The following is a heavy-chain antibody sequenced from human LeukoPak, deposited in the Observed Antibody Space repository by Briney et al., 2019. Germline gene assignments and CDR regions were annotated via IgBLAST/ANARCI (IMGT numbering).Heavy chain of an antibody. Sequence: SETLSLTCTVSGYSISSGYYWGWIRQPPGKGLEWIGSIYHSGSTYYNPSLKSRVTISVDTSKSQFSLKLSSVTAADTAVYYCARVYFGGSSWFDAFDIWGQGTMVTVSS. J-gene: IGHJ3*02. CDR3: ARVYFGGSSWFDAFDI. CDR2: IYHSGST. CDR1: GYSISSGYY. V-gene: IGHV4-38-2*02. D-gene: IGHD6-13*01.